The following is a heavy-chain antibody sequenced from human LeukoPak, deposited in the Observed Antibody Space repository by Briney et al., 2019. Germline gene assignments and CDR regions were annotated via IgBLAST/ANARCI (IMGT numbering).Heavy chain of an antibody. D-gene: IGHD2-21*01. CDR3: ARDRDPYYFDF. V-gene: IGHV3-23*01. Sequence: GGSLRLSCAASGFTFSSYAMSWVRQAPGKGLEWVSAISGSGGSTYYADSVKGRFTISRDNSMITLYLQMNSLRIEDTAVYYCARDRDPYYFDFWGQGTLVTVSS. J-gene: IGHJ4*02. CDR2: ISGSGGST. CDR1: GFTFSSYA.